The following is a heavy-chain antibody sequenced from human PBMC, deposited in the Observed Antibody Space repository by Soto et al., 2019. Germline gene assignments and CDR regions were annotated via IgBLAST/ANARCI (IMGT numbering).Heavy chain of an antibody. D-gene: IGHD3-3*02. CDR3: AKDDAVADILGLYYYYYGMDV. Sequence: PGWSMGLSCAASGFTFRSYVVHWVRQAPGKGLEWVAVISYDGSNKYYADSVKGRFTISRDNSKNTLYLQMNSLRAEDTAVYYCAKDDAVADILGLYYYYYGMDVWGQGTTVTVSS. CDR1: GFTFRSYV. V-gene: IGHV3-30*18. CDR2: ISYDGSNK. J-gene: IGHJ6*02.